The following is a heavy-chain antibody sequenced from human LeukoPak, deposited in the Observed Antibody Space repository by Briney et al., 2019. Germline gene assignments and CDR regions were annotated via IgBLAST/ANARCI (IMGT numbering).Heavy chain of an antibody. D-gene: IGHD3-10*01. Sequence: PGGSLRISCAASGFTFSSYAMHWVRQAPGKGLEWVAVISYDGSNKYYADFVKGRFTISRDNSKNTLYLQMNSLRAEDTAVYYCAKDLHFGITMVRGVLHWGQGTLVTVSS. J-gene: IGHJ4*02. CDR3: AKDLHFGITMVRGVLH. V-gene: IGHV3-30*18. CDR2: ISYDGSNK. CDR1: GFTFSSYA.